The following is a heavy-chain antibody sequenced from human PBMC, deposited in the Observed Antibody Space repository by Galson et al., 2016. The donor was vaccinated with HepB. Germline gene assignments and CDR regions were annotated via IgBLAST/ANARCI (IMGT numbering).Heavy chain of an antibody. CDR3: ASWGDDSGDYVDY. Sequence: SVKVSCKASGGTFNSHVFSWVRQAPGQGLEWMGVITPIFATAKNAQKFQDRVTITADEFTSTVYMELSSLISEDTAVYYCASWGDDSGDYVDYWGQGTLVTVSS. V-gene: IGHV1-69*13. CDR1: GGTFNSHV. J-gene: IGHJ4*02. D-gene: IGHD4/OR15-4a*01. CDR2: ITPIFATA.